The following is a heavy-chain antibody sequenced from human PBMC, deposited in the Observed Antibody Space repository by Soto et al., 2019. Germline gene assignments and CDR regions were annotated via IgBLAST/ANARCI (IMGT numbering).Heavy chain of an antibody. CDR1: GGSISSYY. CDR3: ARYYGGYSDY. V-gene: IGHV4-59*08. CDR2: IYYSGST. Sequence: SETLSLTCTVSGGSISSYYWSWIRQPPGKGLEWIGYIYYSGSTNYNPTLKSRVTISVDTSKNQFSLKLSSVTAADTAVYYCARYYGGYSDYWGQGTLVTVSS. J-gene: IGHJ4*02. D-gene: IGHD3-10*01.